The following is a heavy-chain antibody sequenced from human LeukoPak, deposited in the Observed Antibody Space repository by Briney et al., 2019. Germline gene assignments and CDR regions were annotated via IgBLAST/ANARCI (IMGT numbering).Heavy chain of an antibody. V-gene: IGHV1-2*02. D-gene: IGHD6-19*01. CDR1: GYTFTGYY. Sequence: ASVKVSCKASGYTFTGYYMLWVRQAPGQGLEWMGWINPNSGGTNYAQKFQGRVTMTRDTSISTAYMELSRLRSDDTAVYYCARVDSSGWNNWFDPWGQGTLVTVSS. CDR3: ARVDSSGWNNWFDP. J-gene: IGHJ5*02. CDR2: INPNSGGT.